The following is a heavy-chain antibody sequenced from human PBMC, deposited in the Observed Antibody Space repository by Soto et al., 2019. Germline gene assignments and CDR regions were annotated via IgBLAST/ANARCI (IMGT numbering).Heavy chain of an antibody. V-gene: IGHV1-69*13. D-gene: IGHD6-6*01. J-gene: IGHJ5*02. CDR3: ARGGPLYSSSSPWFDP. CDR1: GGTFSSYA. CDR2: IIPIFGTA. Sequence: GASVKVSCKASGGTFSSYAISWVRQAPGQGLEWMGGIIPIFGTANYAQKFQGRVTITADESTSTAYMELSSLRSEDTAVYYCARGGPLYSSSSPWFDPWGQGTLVTVSS.